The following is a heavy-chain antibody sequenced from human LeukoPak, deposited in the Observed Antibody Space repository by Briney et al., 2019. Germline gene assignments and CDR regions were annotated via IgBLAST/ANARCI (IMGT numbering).Heavy chain of an antibody. CDR3: ARVAVVGASSRSRDAFDI. V-gene: IGHV4-34*01. CDR1: GGSFSGYY. CDR2: INHSGST. Sequence: SETLSLTCAVYGGSFSGYYWSWIRQPPGKGLEWIGEINHSGSTNYNPSLKSRVTISVDTSKNQFSLKLSSVTAADTAVYYCARVAVVGASSRSRDAFDIWGQGTMVTVSS. J-gene: IGHJ3*02. D-gene: IGHD1-26*01.